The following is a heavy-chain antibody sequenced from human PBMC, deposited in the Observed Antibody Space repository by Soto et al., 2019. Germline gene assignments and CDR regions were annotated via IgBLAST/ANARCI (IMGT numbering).Heavy chain of an antibody. V-gene: IGHV3-23*01. CDR2: ISGGDTT. CDR3: APGWDMATFWTA. Sequence: EVQLLESGGGLVKPGGSLRLSCVASGFTFGSYAMSWVRQAPGQGLDWVSTISGGDTTQYAESVKDRFTISRDKAKYTLYLQMNTLRVEYTAVYYCAPGWDMATFWTAWGQGTLVTVSS. J-gene: IGHJ5*02. CDR1: GFTFGSYA. D-gene: IGHD3-3*01.